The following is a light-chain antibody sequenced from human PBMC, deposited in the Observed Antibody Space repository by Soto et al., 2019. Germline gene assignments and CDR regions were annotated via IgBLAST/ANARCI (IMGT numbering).Light chain of an antibody. Sequence: QSALTQPASVSGSPGQSITISCTGTSSDVGGYNYVSWYQQHPGKAPKLMIYEVSNRPSGVSNRFSGSKSGNTASLTISGLQAEDEADDYCSSYTSSSTLVFGGGTNVTVL. CDR3: SSYTSSSTLV. CDR2: EVS. V-gene: IGLV2-14*01. J-gene: IGLJ2*01. CDR1: SSDVGGYNY.